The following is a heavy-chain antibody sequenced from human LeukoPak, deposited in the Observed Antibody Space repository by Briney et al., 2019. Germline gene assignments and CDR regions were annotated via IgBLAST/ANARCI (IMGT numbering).Heavy chain of an antibody. CDR3: ARDGGDYYDSSGYYYPAY. J-gene: IGHJ4*02. V-gene: IGHV1-46*01. Sequence: ASVQVSCKASGYTFTSYYMHWVRQAPGQGLEWVGIINPSGGSTSYAQKFQGRVTITRDTSTSTVYMELSSMGSEDTAVYYCARDGGDYYDSSGYYYPAYWGQGTLVTVSS. D-gene: IGHD3-22*01. CDR1: GYTFTSYY. CDR2: INPSGGST.